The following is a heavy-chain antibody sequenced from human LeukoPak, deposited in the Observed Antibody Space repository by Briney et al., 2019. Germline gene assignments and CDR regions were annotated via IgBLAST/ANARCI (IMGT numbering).Heavy chain of an antibody. J-gene: IGHJ6*03. CDR3: AREVGATDSYYYYYMDV. CDR2: INPSGGST. D-gene: IGHD1-26*01. Sequence: ASVKVSCKASGYTFTSYYMHWVRQAPGQGLEWMGIINPSGGSTSYAQKFQGRVTMTRDTSTSTVYMELSSLRSEDTAVYYGAREVGATDSYYYYYMDVWGKGTTVTVSS. CDR1: GYTFTSYY. V-gene: IGHV1-46*03.